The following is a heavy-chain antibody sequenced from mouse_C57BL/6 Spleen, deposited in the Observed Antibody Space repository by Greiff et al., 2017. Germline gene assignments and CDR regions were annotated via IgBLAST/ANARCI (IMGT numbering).Heavy chain of an antibody. CDR1: GYAFTNYL. CDR3: ARDSSSSLHFDY. Sequence: VKLMESGAELVRPGTSVKVSCKASGYAFTNYLIEWVKQRPGQGLEWIGVINPGSGGTNYNEKFKGKATLTADKSSSTAYMQLSSLTSEDSAVYFCARDSSSSLHFDYWGQGTTLTVSS. V-gene: IGHV1-54*01. D-gene: IGHD1-1*01. CDR2: INPGSGGT. J-gene: IGHJ2*01.